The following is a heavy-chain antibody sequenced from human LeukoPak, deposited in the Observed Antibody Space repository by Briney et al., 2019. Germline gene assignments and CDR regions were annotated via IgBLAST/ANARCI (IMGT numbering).Heavy chain of an antibody. CDR1: GFNFSSYG. CDR2: IWYDGSIK. D-gene: IGHD2-21*02. J-gene: IGHJ6*03. CDR3: ARDPRVTSAYYFYYYMDV. V-gene: IGHV3-33*01. Sequence: PGGSLRLSCAASGFNFSSYGMHWVRQAPGKGLEWVAVIWYDGSIKYYADSVKGRFTISRDNSKNTLYLQMNSLRAEDTAVYFCARDPRVTSAYYFYYYMDVWGKGTTVTVSS.